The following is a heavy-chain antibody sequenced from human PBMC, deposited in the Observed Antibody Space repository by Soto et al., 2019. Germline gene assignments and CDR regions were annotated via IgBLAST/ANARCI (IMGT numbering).Heavy chain of an antibody. V-gene: IGHV3-23*01. J-gene: IGHJ4*02. CDR2: LSGSGGST. D-gene: IGHD5-18*01. CDR3: AKGMAPNTAMVNLSY. Sequence: DGALRLSCAASGFTFSSYAMSWGRQATRQGLEWVSGLSGSGGSTYWSDSVNGRFSSARDNSKNRLYLHMNSLRADDTAVYYCAKGMAPNTAMVNLSYCGQGTLVTASS. CDR1: GFTFSSYA.